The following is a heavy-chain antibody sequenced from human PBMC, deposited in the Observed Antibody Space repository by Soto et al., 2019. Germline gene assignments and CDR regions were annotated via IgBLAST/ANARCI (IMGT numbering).Heavy chain of an antibody. Sequence: QITLNESGPTVVRPTETLTLTCRFSGFSLTTSGVGVGWVRQSPGKAPEWLALSYWDDDKRYSGSLKSRLTITKDTSKNQVVLTVANLDPTDTATYYCAHRVLRTVFGLVTTTAIYFDFWGQGTPVAVSS. CDR2: SYWDDDK. CDR1: GFSLTTSGVG. CDR3: AHRVLRTVFGLVTTTAIYFDF. D-gene: IGHD3-3*01. V-gene: IGHV2-5*02. J-gene: IGHJ4*02.